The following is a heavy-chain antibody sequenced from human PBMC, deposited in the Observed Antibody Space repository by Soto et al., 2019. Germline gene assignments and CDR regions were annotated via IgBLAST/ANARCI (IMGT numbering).Heavy chain of an antibody. J-gene: IGHJ6*02. CDR2: IIPIFGTA. CDR1: GGTFSSYA. D-gene: IGHD6-19*01. V-gene: IGHV1-69*01. CDR3: AIPSVAGRVDYYYGMDV. Sequence: GASVKCSCKASGGTFSSYAISWVRQAPGQGLEWMGGIIPIFGTANYAQKFQGRVTITADESTSTAYMELSSLRSEDTAVYYCAIPSVAGRVDYYYGMDVWGQGTTVTVSS.